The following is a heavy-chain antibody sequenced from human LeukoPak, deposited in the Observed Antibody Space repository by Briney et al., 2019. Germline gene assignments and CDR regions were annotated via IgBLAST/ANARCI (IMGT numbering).Heavy chain of an antibody. CDR1: GFTFRSYW. CDR2: IKQDGSEK. D-gene: IGHD6-13*01. J-gene: IGHJ4*02. V-gene: IGHV3-7*01. Sequence: GGSLRLSCAASGFTFRSYWMRWVRQAPGKGLEWVANIKQDGSEKDYVDSVKGRFTISRDNGKNTLYLQMNSLRDEDTAVYYCARDSSDTSSWPYYCDYWGQGTLVTVSS. CDR3: ARDSSDTSSWPYYCDY.